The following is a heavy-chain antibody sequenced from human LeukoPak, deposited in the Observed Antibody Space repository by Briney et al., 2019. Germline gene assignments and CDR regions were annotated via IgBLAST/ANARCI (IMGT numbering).Heavy chain of an antibody. Sequence: SGTQSLTCAVYGGSFSGYYWSWIRQPPGKGLEWIGEINHSGSTNYNPSLKSRVTISVDTSKNHFSLKLSSVTAADTAVYYCARWGSGWYYFDNWGQGALVTVPS. CDR1: GGSFSGYY. J-gene: IGHJ4*02. CDR3: ARWGSGWYYFDN. V-gene: IGHV4-34*01. D-gene: IGHD6-19*01. CDR2: INHSGST.